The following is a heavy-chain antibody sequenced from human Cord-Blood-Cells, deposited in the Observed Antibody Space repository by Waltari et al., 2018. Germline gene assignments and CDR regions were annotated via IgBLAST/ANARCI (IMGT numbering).Heavy chain of an antibody. CDR1: GGSFSGYY. D-gene: IGHD1-26*01. Sequence: QVQLQQWGAGLLKPSETLSLTCAGSGGSFSGYYWSCIRQPPGKGLEWIGEINHSGSTNYNPSLKSRVTISVDTSKNQFSLKLSSVTAADTAVYYCARRSGSYFDNWFDPWGQGTLVTVSS. V-gene: IGHV4-34*01. CDR3: ARRSGSYFDNWFDP. J-gene: IGHJ5*02. CDR2: INHSGST.